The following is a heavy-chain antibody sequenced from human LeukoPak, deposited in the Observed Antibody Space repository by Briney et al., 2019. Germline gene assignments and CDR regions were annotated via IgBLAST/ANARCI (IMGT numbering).Heavy chain of an antibody. CDR1: GGTFSSYA. Sequence: SVKVSCKASGGTFSSYAISWVRQAPGQGLEWMGGIIPIFGTANYAQKFQGRVTITADESTSTAYMELSSLRSEDTAVYYCARGYCTNGVCYDLFDPWGQGTLVTVSS. CDR2: IIPIFGTA. J-gene: IGHJ5*02. V-gene: IGHV1-69*13. CDR3: ARGYCTNGVCYDLFDP. D-gene: IGHD2-8*01.